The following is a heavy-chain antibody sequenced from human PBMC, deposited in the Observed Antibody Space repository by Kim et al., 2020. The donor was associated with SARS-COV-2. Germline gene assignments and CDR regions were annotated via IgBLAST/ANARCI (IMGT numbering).Heavy chain of an antibody. J-gene: IGHJ4*02. V-gene: IGHV3-64*01. CDR1: GFTFSNYA. D-gene: IGHD2-15*01. CDR3: ARDWWQRDESWGPLGF. Sequence: GGSLRLSCAASGFTFSNYAMHWVRQAPGKGLEFVSGISGKGGSTKYANAVKGRFTISRDNSRKTLYLQMGSLRTDDIAVYYCARDWWQRDESWGPLGFWGQGALVTVSS. CDR2: ISGKGGST.